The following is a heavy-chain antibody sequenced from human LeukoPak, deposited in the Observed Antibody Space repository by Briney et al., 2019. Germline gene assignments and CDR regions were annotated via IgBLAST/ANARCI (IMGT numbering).Heavy chain of an antibody. CDR3: ARVAYGSGSRLIDC. D-gene: IGHD3-10*01. Sequence: SETLSLTCTVYGGSINSTNYNWGWIRQPPRRGPEWLASVYYSGLTYYNSSLKSRVSISVDTSKNQFSLKLTSVTAADTAVYYCARVAYGSGSRLIDCWGQGTLVTISS. CDR2: VYYSGLT. CDR1: GGSINSTNYN. V-gene: IGHV4-39*07. J-gene: IGHJ4*02.